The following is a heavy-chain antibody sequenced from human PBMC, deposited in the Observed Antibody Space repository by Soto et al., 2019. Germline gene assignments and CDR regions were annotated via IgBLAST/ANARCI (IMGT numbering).Heavy chain of an antibody. J-gene: IGHJ4*02. Sequence: QVQLQESGPGLVKPSQTLSLTCTVSGGPVINGDSYLNWIRQHPEKGLEWMGYIYYRGTTNYNAALKSRILISVDKSKNQFSLRLTSVTAADTAVYYCARDAPGAAPYWGQGTLVTVSS. CDR1: GGPVINGDSY. CDR2: IYYRGTT. CDR3: ARDAPGAAPY. D-gene: IGHD6-13*01. V-gene: IGHV4-31*03.